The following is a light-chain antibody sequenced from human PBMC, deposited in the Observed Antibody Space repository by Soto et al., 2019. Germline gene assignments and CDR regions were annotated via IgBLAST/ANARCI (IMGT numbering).Light chain of an antibody. V-gene: IGKV3-20*01. J-gene: IGKJ1*01. CDR2: GAT. CDR1: QSVTNNF. Sequence: EIVLTQSQGTLSLSTGEGDTLSGRASQSVTNNFLAWYQQKPGQAPRLLIYGATSRATGIPDRFSGSGSGTDFTLTINRLEPEDFAVYYCQQYGSTPVTFGQGTKVDIK. CDR3: QQYGSTPVT.